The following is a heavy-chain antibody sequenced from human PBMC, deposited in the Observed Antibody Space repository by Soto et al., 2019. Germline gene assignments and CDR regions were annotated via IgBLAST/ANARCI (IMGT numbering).Heavy chain of an antibody. D-gene: IGHD3-22*01. V-gene: IGHV4-4*07. Sequence: PSETLSLTCTVSGGSISSYYWSWIRQPAGKGLEWIGRIYTSGSTNYNPSLKSRVTMSVDTTKNQFPLKLSSVTAADTAVYYCARANYDSSGYYLDGMDVWGQGTTVTVSS. CDR3: ARANYDSSGYYLDGMDV. CDR2: IYTSGST. J-gene: IGHJ6*02. CDR1: GGSISSYY.